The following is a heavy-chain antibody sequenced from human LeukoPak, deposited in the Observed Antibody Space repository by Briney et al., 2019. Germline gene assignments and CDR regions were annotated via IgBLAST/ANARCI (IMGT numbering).Heavy chain of an antibody. Sequence: SETLSLTCAVYGGSFSGYYWSWIRQPPGKGLEWIGEINHSGSTNYNPSLKSRVTISVDTSKNQFSLKLSSVTAADTAVHYCAREVGATGFGKAFDYWGQGTLVTVSS. V-gene: IGHV4-34*01. D-gene: IGHD1-26*01. CDR3: AREVGATGFGKAFDY. J-gene: IGHJ4*02. CDR1: GGSFSGYY. CDR2: INHSGST.